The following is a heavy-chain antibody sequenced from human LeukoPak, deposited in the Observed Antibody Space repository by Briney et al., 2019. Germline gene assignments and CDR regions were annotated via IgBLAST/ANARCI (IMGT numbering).Heavy chain of an antibody. CDR3: ARGGSGYPNWYFDL. D-gene: IGHD3-22*01. CDR2: ISSSSSYI. CDR1: GFTFSNYN. J-gene: IGHJ2*01. Sequence: GGSLRLSCAASGFTFSNYNMNWVRQAPGKGLEWVSSISSSSSYIYYADSVKGRFTISRDNAKNSLYLQMNSLRAEDTAVYYCARGGSGYPNWYFDLWGRGTLVTVSS. V-gene: IGHV3-21*01.